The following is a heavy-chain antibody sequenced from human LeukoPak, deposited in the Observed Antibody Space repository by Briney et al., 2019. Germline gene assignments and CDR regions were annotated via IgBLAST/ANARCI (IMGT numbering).Heavy chain of an antibody. J-gene: IGHJ2*01. D-gene: IGHD3-22*01. CDR1: GYSFTSYW. Sequence: GESLKISCKGSGYSFTSYWICWVRQMPGKGLEWMGIIYPGDSDTRYSPSFQGQVTISADKSISTAYLQWSSLKASDTAMYYCARIALHYDSSGYYPTGYWYFDLWGRGTLVTVSS. V-gene: IGHV5-51*01. CDR3: ARIALHYDSSGYYPTGYWYFDL. CDR2: IYPGDSDT.